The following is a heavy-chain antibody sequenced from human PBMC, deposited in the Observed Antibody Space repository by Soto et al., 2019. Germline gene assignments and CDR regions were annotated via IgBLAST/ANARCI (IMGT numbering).Heavy chain of an antibody. V-gene: IGHV4-38-2*02. Sequence: SENLSLTCTVSCYSISSGSYWGWIRQPPVKWPEWIASIYHGGTTFYNPSLKSRVTVSVDKYNNQFSRKLRSVTAADTAVYYCASSSLYGTDVRGQGTTVTGSS. CDR3: ASSSLYGTDV. CDR1: CYSISSGSY. J-gene: IGHJ6*02. CDR2: IYHGGTT.